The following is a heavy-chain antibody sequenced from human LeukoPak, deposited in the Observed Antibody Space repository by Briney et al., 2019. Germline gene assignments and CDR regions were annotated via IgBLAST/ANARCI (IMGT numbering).Heavy chain of an antibody. CDR1: GGSISSGSYY. Sequence: SQTLSLTCTVSGGSISSGSYYWSWIRQPAGKGLEWIGRIYTSGSTNYNPSLKSRVTISVATSKNHFSLKLSSVTAADTAVYYCARVSEVGARGDYWGQGTLVTVSS. V-gene: IGHV4-61*02. CDR2: IYTSGST. CDR3: ARVSEVGARGDY. D-gene: IGHD1-26*01. J-gene: IGHJ4*02.